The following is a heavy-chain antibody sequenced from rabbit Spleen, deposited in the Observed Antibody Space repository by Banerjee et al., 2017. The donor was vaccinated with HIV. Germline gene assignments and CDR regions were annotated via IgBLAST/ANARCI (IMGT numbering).Heavy chain of an antibody. CDR1: GFSFSSGYD. V-gene: IGHV1S40*01. CDR2: IYAGSNGIT. CDR3: ARDPNYASGHYIYNF. D-gene: IGHD1-1*01. Sequence: QSLEESGGGLVKPGASLTLTCTASGFSFSSGYDMCWVRQAPGKGLEWIGTIYAGSNGITWYASWAKGRFTISKTSSTTVTLQLNSLTAADTATYFCARDPNYASGHYIYNFWGQGTLVTVS. J-gene: IGHJ4*01.